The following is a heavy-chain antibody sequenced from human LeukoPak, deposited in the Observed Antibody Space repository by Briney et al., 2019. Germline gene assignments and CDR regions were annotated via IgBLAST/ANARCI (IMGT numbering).Heavy chain of an antibody. D-gene: IGHD3-22*01. CDR2: IIPIFGTA. V-gene: IGHV1-69*06. J-gene: IGHJ4*02. CDR1: GGTFSSYV. CDR3: ASRLDNYYDSSGYYYRY. Sequence: GASVKVSCKASGGTFSSYVISWVRQAPGQGLEWMGGIIPIFGTANYAQKFQGRVTITADKSTSTAYMELSSLRSEDTAVYYCASRLDNYYDSSGYYYRYWGQGTLVTVSS.